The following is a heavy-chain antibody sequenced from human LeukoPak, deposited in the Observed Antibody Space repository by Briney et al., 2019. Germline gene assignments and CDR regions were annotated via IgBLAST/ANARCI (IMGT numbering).Heavy chain of an antibody. CDR3: ARGDGSGSIPLDY. CDR2: IYYSGST. Sequence: SETLSLTCTVSGGSISSYYWSWIRQPPGKGLEWIGYIYYSGSTNYNPSLKSRVTISVDTSKNLFSLKLSSVTAADTAVYYCARGDGSGSIPLDYWGQGTLVTVSS. J-gene: IGHJ4*02. V-gene: IGHV4-59*01. D-gene: IGHD3-10*01. CDR1: GGSISSYY.